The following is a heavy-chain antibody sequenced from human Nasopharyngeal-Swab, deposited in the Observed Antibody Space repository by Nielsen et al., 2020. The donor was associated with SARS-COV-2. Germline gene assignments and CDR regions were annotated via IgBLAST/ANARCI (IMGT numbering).Heavy chain of an antibody. D-gene: IGHD6-13*01. Sequence: WVRQDTGQGLEWMGWFSQYDTYKNYAQKIQGRLTMTTDTSTNTADMELRSLRSDDTGLYYCASHSGDRWYSAMDFWGQGTTVTVSS. J-gene: IGHJ6*02. CDR3: ASHSGDRWYSAMDF. CDR2: FSQYDTYK. V-gene: IGHV1-18*01.